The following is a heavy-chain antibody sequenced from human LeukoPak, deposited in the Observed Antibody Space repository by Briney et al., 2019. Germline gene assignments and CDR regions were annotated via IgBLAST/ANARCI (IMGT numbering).Heavy chain of an antibody. CDR3: ASYRRDGYTFDP. CDR2: IYHSGST. D-gene: IGHD5-24*01. Sequence: TLSLTCAVSGGSISSGGYSWSWIRQPPGKGLEWIGYIYHSGSTYYNPSLKSRVTISVDRSKNQFSLKLSSVTAADTAVYYCASYRRDGYTFDPWGQGILVTVSS. J-gene: IGHJ5*02. V-gene: IGHV4-30-2*01. CDR1: GGSISSGGYS.